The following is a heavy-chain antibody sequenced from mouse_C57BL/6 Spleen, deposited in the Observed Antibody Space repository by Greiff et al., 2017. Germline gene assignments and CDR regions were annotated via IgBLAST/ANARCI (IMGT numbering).Heavy chain of an antibody. V-gene: IGHV1-59*01. Sequence: QVQLQQPGAELVRPGTSVKLFCKASGYTFTSYWMHWVKQRPGQGLEWIGVIDPSDSYTNYNQKFKGKATLTVDTSSSTAYMQLSSLTSEDSAVYYCARGEVYGNYLDYWGQGTTLTVSS. D-gene: IGHD2-1*01. J-gene: IGHJ2*01. CDR2: IDPSDSYT. CDR3: ARGEVYGNYLDY. CDR1: GYTFTSYW.